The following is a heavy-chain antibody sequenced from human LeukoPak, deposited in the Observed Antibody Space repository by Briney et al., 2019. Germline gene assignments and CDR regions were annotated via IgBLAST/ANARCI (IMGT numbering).Heavy chain of an antibody. CDR1: GFTFTRYW. CDR2: INTDGSST. D-gene: IGHD6-19*01. Sequence: GGSLRLSCAASGFTFTRYWMHWVRHAPGKGLVWVSRINTDGSSTAYADSVKGRFTISRDNAKNTVYLQMNSLGPDDTAVYYCAKAGYSSGWTRYYGMGVWGQGTTVAVSS. J-gene: IGHJ6*02. V-gene: IGHV3-74*01. CDR3: AKAGYSSGWTRYYGMGV.